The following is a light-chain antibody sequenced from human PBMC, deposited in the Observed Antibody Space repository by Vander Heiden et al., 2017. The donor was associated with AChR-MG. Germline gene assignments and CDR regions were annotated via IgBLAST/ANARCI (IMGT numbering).Light chain of an antibody. CDR2: EGS. V-gene: IGLV2-23*01. J-gene: IGLJ2*01. CDR1: SRDVGTYNL. CDR3: CSYAGSSTYVA. Sequence: QSALTQSASVSGSPGQSITISCTGTSRDVGTYNLVSWYQQYPGKAPKLMIYEGSKRPSGVASRFSGSKSGNTASLTISGLQAEDEGDYYCCSYAGSSTYVAFGGGTKVTVL.